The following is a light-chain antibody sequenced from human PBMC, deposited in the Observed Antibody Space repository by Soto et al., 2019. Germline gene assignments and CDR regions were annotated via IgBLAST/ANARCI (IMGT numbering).Light chain of an antibody. Sequence: EIVLTQSPGTLSLSPGERATLSCRASQSVSSSYLAWYQQKPGQAPRLLIYGASSRATGIPDRFSGSGSGTDFTLTISRLEPEDFAVYYCQQYGSPLALTFGGGTKVDIK. CDR1: QSVSSSY. V-gene: IGKV3-20*01. CDR2: GAS. CDR3: QQYGSPLALT. J-gene: IGKJ4*01.